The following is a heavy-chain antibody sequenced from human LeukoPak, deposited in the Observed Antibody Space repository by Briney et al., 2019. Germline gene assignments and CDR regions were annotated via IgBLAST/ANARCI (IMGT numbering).Heavy chain of an antibody. Sequence: ASVKVSCKASEYTFTSYDINWVRQATGQGLEWMGWMNPNSGNTGYAQKFQGRVTMTRVTSISTAYVELNNLTSEDTAVYYCARGSWGEIAGRKSFEFWGQGSLVTVSS. J-gene: IGHJ4*02. CDR1: EYTFTSYD. CDR3: ARGSWGEIAGRKSFEF. D-gene: IGHD6-6*01. V-gene: IGHV1-8*01. CDR2: MNPNSGNT.